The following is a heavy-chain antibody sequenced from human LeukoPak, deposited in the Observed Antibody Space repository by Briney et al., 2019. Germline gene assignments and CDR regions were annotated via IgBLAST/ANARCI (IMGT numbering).Heavy chain of an antibody. V-gene: IGHV3-21*01. J-gene: IGHJ4*02. D-gene: IGHD3-22*01. Sequence: GGSLRLSCAASGFTLSNAWMNWVRQAPGKGLEWVSSVSSSSTYIFYADSVKGRFTISRDNAKNSLYLQMNSLRAEDTAVYYCARSATYYYDSSGHYDPQYYFDYWGQGTLVTVSS. CDR1: GFTLSNAW. CDR3: ARSATYYYDSSGHYDPQYYFDY. CDR2: VSSSSTYI.